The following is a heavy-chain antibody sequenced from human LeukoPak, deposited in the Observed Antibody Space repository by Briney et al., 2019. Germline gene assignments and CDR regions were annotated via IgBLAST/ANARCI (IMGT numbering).Heavy chain of an antibody. D-gene: IGHD3-10*01. J-gene: IGHJ3*02. CDR3: ASVSLPVTGPYAFDI. V-gene: IGHV1-2*02. CDR1: GYTFTGYY. Sequence: GASVKVSCKASGYTFTGYYMHWVRQASGQGLEWMGWINPNSGGTNYAQKFQGRVTMTRDTSISTAYMELSRLRSDDTAVYYCASVSLPVTGPYAFDIWGQGTMVTVSS. CDR2: INPNSGGT.